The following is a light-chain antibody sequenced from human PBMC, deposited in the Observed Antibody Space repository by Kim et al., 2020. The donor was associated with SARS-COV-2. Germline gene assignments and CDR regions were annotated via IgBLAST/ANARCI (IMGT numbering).Light chain of an antibody. CDR1: QSVSSSY. J-gene: IGKJ2*01. Sequence: PGERATLSCRASQSVSSSYLAWYQQKPGQAPRILSYGASSRATGIPDRFSGSGSGTDFTLTISRLEPEDFAVYYCQQYGSSPLYTFGQGTKLEI. V-gene: IGKV3-20*01. CDR3: QQYGSSPLYT. CDR2: GAS.